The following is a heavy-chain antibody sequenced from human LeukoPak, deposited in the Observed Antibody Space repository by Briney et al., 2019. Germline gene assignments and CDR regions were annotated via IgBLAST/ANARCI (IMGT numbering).Heavy chain of an antibody. V-gene: IGHV3-74*01. J-gene: IGHJ4*02. CDR2: INSDGSII. D-gene: IGHD3-10*01. CDR1: GFTFSSYW. Sequence: GGSLRLSCAASGFTFSSYWMNWVRQAPGKGLVWVSRINSDGSIITYADSVKGRFTISRDNAKNTLYLQMNSLRAEDTAVYYCAKGASSMVRGVPDEPFDYWGQGTLVTVSS. CDR3: AKGASSMVRGVPDEPFDY.